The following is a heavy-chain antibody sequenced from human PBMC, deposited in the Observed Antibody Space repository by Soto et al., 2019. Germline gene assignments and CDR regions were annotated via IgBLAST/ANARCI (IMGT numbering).Heavy chain of an antibody. V-gene: IGHV1-69*06. D-gene: IGHD3-22*01. Sequence: ASVKVSCKASGGTFSSLDINWVRQAPGQGLEWMGGIIPISETTDYAQIFQGRVSIVADISTSTAYMELSRLRSEDTAVYYCARALLSHSYDSGGYDSYFHAMDVWGQGTPVTVSS. CDR3: ARALLSHSYDSGGYDSYFHAMDV. CDR2: IIPISETT. CDR1: GGTFSSLD. J-gene: IGHJ6*02.